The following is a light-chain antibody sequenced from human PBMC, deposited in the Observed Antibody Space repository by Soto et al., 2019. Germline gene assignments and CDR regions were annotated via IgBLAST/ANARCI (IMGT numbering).Light chain of an antibody. V-gene: IGKV1-5*03. CDR3: QHYNSYSEA. Sequence: DIQMTQSPATLSASVGARVTINCRASQSISSWLAWYQQKQGKAPKFMIYKASTLKSGVPSRFSGSGSGTEFTLTISSLQPDDVATYYCQHYNSYSEALGQGTKVDIK. CDR1: QSISSW. CDR2: KAS. J-gene: IGKJ1*01.